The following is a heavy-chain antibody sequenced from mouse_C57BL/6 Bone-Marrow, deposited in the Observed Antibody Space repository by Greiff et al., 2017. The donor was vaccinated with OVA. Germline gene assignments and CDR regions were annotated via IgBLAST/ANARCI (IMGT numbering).Heavy chain of an antibody. D-gene: IGHD1-1*01. Sequence: VQRVESGAELARPGASVKLSCKASGYTFTSYGISWVKQRTGQGLEWIGEIYPRSGNTYYNEKFKGKATLTADKSSSTAYMELRSLTSEDSAVYFCARYSIYYYGSRYYFDYWGQGTTLTVSS. J-gene: IGHJ2*01. CDR3: ARYSIYYYGSRYYFDY. CDR1: GYTFTSYG. CDR2: IYPRSGNT. V-gene: IGHV1-81*01.